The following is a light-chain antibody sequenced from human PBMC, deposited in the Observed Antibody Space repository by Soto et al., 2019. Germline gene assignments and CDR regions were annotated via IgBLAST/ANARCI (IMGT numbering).Light chain of an antibody. J-gene: IGLJ1*01. CDR2: DVT. CDR3: GSYRISTAV. V-gene: IGLV2-14*01. Sequence: QSVLTQPASVSGSPGQSITISCTGTSSDVGGYNYVSWYQQYPGKAPKLMIYDVTNRPSGVSNRFSGSKSGNTASLTISGLQAEDEADDYCGSYRISTAVFGTGTKVTGL. CDR1: SSDVGGYNY.